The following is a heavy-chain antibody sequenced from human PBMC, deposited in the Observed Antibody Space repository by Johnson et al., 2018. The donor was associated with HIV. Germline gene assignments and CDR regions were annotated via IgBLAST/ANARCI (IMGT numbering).Heavy chain of an antibody. Sequence: VQLVESGGGLVQPGVSLRLSCAASGFTFNSYAMHWVRQAPGKGLEYVSAISSDGGNTYYGNSVKGRFTISRDNSKNTLYLQMGSLRAEDMGVYYCARGRSAVRSSWYGAFDIWGQGTMVTVSS. D-gene: IGHD6-13*01. CDR3: ARGRSAVRSSWYGAFDI. J-gene: IGHJ3*02. V-gene: IGHV3-64*01. CDR2: ISSDGGNT. CDR1: GFTFNSYA.